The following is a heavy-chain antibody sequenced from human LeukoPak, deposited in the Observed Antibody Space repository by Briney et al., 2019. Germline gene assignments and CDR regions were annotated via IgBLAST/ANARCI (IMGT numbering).Heavy chain of an antibody. CDR3: ARDRAELELHLFDP. CDR2: IFYSGST. D-gene: IGHD1-7*01. CDR1: GGSMSRYY. J-gene: IGHJ5*02. V-gene: IGHV4-59*01. Sequence: PSETLSLTCTVSGGSMSRYYWSWIRQPPGKGLEWIGFIFYSGSTNYNPSLRSRVTIPVDTSKNQFSLKLASLTAADTAVYYCARDRAELELHLFDPWGQGTLVTVSS.